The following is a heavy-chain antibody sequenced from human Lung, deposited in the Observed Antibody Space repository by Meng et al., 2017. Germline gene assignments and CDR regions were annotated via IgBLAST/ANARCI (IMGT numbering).Heavy chain of an antibody. V-gene: IGHV4-34*01. D-gene: IGHD4-11*01. Sequence: QVLLQRWGVGLLKPSETLSLSCVVSGGSFSDYYWSWIRQPPGKGLEWIGEINHSGSTNYNPSLESRATISVDTSQNNLSLKLSSVTAADSAVYYCARGPTTMAHDFDYWGQGTLVTVSS. CDR2: INHSGST. CDR3: ARGPTTMAHDFDY. CDR1: GGSFSDYY. J-gene: IGHJ4*02.